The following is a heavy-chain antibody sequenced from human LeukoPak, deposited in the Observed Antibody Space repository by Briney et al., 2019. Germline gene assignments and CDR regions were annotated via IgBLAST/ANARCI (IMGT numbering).Heavy chain of an antibody. J-gene: IGHJ4*02. CDR3: ARAGDGYNLDY. D-gene: IGHD5-24*01. CDR2: IYYSGST. Sequence: SETLSLTCTVSGGSISSGDYYWSWIRQPPGKGLEWIGYIYYSGSTCYNPSLKSRVTISVDTSKNQFSLKLSSVTAADTAVYYCARAGDGYNLDYWGQGTLVTVSS. CDR1: GGSISSGDYY. V-gene: IGHV4-30-4*01.